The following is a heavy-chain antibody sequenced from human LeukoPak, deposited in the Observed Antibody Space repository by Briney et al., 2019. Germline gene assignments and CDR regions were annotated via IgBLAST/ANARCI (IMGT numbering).Heavy chain of an antibody. J-gene: IGHJ5*02. CDR1: GGSISSSSYY. CDR2: IYYSGST. CDR3: ARDGYNYGNWFDP. V-gene: IGHV4-39*07. Sequence: PSETLSLTCTVSGGSISSSSYYWGWIRQLPGKGLEWIGSIYYSGSTYYNPSLKSRVTISVDTSKNQFSLKLSSVTAADTAVYYCARDGYNYGNWFDPWGQGTLVTVSS. D-gene: IGHD5-24*01.